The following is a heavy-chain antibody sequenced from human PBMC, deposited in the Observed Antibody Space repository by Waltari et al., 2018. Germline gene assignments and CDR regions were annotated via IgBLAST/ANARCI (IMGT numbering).Heavy chain of an antibody. CDR2: IYYSGST. CDR1: GGSISSSSYY. J-gene: IGHJ4*02. D-gene: IGHD1-26*01. Sequence: QLQLQESGPGLVKPSETLSLTCTVSGGSISSSSYYWGWIRQPPGKGLEWIGSIYYSGSTYYNPSLKSRVTISVDTSKNQFSLKLSSVTAADTAVYYCARERWEGDYVDYWGQGTLVTVSS. V-gene: IGHV4-39*07. CDR3: ARERWEGDYVDY.